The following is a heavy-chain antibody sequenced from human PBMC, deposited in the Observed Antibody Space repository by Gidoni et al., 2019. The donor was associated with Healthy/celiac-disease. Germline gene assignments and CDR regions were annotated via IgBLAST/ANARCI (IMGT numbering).Heavy chain of an antibody. Sequence: QVQLQQWGAGLLKPSETLSLTCAVYGGSFSVYYWSWIRQPPGKGLEWIGEINHTGSANYNPSLKSRVTISRDTSKNQLSLRVTSVTAADTAVYYCASLWFGDFYYGLGVWGQGTTVTVSS. CDR1: GGSFSVYY. J-gene: IGHJ6*02. V-gene: IGHV4-34*01. CDR3: ASLWFGDFYYGLGV. D-gene: IGHD3-10*01. CDR2: INHTGSA.